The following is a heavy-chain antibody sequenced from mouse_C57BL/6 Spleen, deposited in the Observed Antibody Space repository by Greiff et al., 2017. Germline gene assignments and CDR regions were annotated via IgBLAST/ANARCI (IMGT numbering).Heavy chain of an antibody. Sequence: EVKLMESEGGLVQPGSSMKLSCTASGFTFSDYYMAWVRQVPEKGLEWVANINYDGSSTYYLDSLKSRFIISRDNAKNILYLQMSSLKSEDTATYYCARHYGSSSRYAMDYWGQGTSVTVSS. CDR3: ARHYGSSSRYAMDY. J-gene: IGHJ4*01. CDR2: INYDGSST. D-gene: IGHD1-1*01. CDR1: GFTFSDYY. V-gene: IGHV5-16*01.